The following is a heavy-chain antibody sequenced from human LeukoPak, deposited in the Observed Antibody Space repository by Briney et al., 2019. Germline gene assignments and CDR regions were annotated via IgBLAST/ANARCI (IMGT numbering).Heavy chain of an antibody. J-gene: IGHJ3*02. CDR2: IIPIFGTA. D-gene: IGHD3-22*01. V-gene: IGHV1-69*05. CDR1: GGTFSSYA. CDR3: ARVVVKYYYDSSGLGAFDI. Sequence: ASVKVSCKASGGTFSSYAISWMRQATGQGLEWMGGIIPIFGTANYAQKFQGRVTITTDESTSTAYMELSSLRSEDTAVYYCARVVVKYYYDSSGLGAFDIWGQGTMVTVSS.